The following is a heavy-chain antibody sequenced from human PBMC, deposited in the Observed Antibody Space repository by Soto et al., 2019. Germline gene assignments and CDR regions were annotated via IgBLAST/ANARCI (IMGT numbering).Heavy chain of an antibody. D-gene: IGHD6-6*01. J-gene: IGHJ5*02. CDR1: GGAFRNYY. CDR3: ARAERFPTSSSDT. V-gene: IGHV4-34*01. CDR2: VNHSGEA. Sequence: LSLTCGVYGGAFRNYYWIWVRQPPGKGLEWIGEVNHSGEATYNPSLQSRITISLDTSNSQFSLKLTSVTAADTAMYFFARAERFPTSSSDTWGQGTKLTV.